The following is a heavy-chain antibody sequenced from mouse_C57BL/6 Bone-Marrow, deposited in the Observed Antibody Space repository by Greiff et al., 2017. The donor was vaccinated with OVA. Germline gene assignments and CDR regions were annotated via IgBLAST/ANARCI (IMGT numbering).Heavy chain of an antibody. D-gene: IGHD2-4*01. J-gene: IGHJ2*01. CDR2: INPSSGYT. CDR3: ARSGGLRVPPDY. CDR1: GYTFTSYT. Sequence: VKLMESGAELARPGASVKMSCKASGYTFTSYTMHWVKQRPGQGLEWIGYINPSSGYTKYNQKFKDKATLTADKSSSTAYMQLSSLTSEDSAVYYCARSGGLRVPPDYWGQGTTLTVSS. V-gene: IGHV1-4*01.